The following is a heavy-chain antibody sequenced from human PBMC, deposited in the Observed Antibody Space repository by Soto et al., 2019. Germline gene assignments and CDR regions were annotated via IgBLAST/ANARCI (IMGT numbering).Heavy chain of an antibody. CDR1: GGTFSVYA. CDR3: ARSGVGVPRNQYYGMDV. Sequence: SVKVSCKASGGTFSVYAISWVRQAPGQGLEWMGGIIPNLGTTKFAQEFQGRVTITADESTSTAYMELSSLRSEDTAVYYCARSGVGVPRNQYYGMDVWGQGTTVTVSS. V-gene: IGHV1-69*13. D-gene: IGHD2-15*01. J-gene: IGHJ6*02. CDR2: IIPNLGTT.